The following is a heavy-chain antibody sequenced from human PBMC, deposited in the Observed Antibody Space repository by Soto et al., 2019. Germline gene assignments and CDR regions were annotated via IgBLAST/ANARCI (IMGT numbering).Heavy chain of an antibody. CDR1: GFTFSSYG. CDR3: ATELPRSFDGYFDY. CDR2: ISYDGSNK. Sequence: GGSLRLSCAASGFTFSSYGMHRVRQAPGKGLEWVAVISYDGSNKYYATSVKGRFTISRDNAKNSLYLQMNSLRAEDTAVYYCATELPRSFDGYFDYWGQGTLVTVSS. D-gene: IGHD3-16*01. J-gene: IGHJ4*02. V-gene: IGHV3-30*03.